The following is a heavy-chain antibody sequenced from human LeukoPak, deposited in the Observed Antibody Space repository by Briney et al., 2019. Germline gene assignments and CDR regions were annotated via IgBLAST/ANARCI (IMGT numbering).Heavy chain of an antibody. Sequence: AGSLRLSCAASGFTFSSYSMNWVRQAPGKGLGWVSTSISRSCYIYYADSVKGRFPISKANAKNLLYLQMTSLRAEDTAVYYCARWGGSGYYFDAVGFDYWGQGTLVTVSS. J-gene: IGHJ4*02. CDR3: ARWGGSGYYFDAVGFDY. D-gene: IGHD3-22*01. V-gene: IGHV3-21*01. CDR2: SISRSCYI. CDR1: GFTFSSYS.